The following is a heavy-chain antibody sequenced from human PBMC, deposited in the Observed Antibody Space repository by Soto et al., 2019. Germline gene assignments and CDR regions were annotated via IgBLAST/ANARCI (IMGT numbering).Heavy chain of an antibody. CDR1: GFTFSSYG. J-gene: IGHJ4*02. CDR3: ATTGPY. V-gene: IGHV3-33*01. Sequence: QVQLVESGGGVVQPGRSLRLSCAASGFTFSSYGMHWVRQAPGKGLEWVAVIWFDGSNKFYADSVKGRFTISRDNSKNTVSLHMNSLRDEGSAAYYCATTGPYWGQGTLVTVSS. CDR2: IWFDGSNK.